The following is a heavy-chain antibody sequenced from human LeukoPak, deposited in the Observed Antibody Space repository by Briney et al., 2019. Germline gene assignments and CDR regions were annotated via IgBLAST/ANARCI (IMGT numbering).Heavy chain of an antibody. CDR3: ARGPTGDYAFDI. V-gene: IGHV4-4*07. Sequence: PSETPAPTRTVSGGSISSYYWSWIRQPAGKGLEWIGHIYTSVSTNYNPPLKSRVTMSVDTSKNQFSLKLSSVTAAYTAVYYCARGPTGDYAFDIWGQRTRVSVSS. CDR1: GGSISSYY. CDR2: IYTSVST. J-gene: IGHJ3*02. D-gene: IGHD4-17*01.